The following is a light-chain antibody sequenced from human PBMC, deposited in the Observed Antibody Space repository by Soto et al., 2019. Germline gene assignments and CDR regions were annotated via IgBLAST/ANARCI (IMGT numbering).Light chain of an antibody. J-gene: IGKJ5*01. CDR2: GAS. CDR3: QQYGSSLIT. Sequence: EIVMTQSPATLSVSPGERATLSCRASQSVSILLAWYQQKPGQPPRLLIYGASSRATGIPDRFSGSGSGTDFTLTISRLEPEDFAVYYCQQYGSSLITFGQGTRLEIK. V-gene: IGKV3-20*01. CDR1: QSVSIL.